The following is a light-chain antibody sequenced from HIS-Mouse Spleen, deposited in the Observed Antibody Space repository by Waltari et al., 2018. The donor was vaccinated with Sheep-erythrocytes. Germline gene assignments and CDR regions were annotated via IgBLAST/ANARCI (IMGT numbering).Light chain of an antibody. CDR2: AAS. V-gene: IGKV1-12*01. CDR3: QQANSFPPT. Sequence: DIQMTQSPSSVSASVGDRVTITCRASQGISSWLGWYQQKPGKAPKLLIYAASSLQSGVPSRFSGSGSETDFTLTIISLQPEDFATYYCQQANSFPPTFGQGTKVEIK. CDR1: QGISSW. J-gene: IGKJ1*01.